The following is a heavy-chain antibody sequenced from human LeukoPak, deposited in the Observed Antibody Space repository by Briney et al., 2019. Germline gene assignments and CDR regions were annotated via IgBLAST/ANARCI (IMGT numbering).Heavy chain of an antibody. D-gene: IGHD5-24*01. J-gene: IGHJ4*02. V-gene: IGHV5-51*01. CDR1: GYSFTTYW. Sequence: GESLQISCQGSGYSFTTYWIAWVRQMPGKGLEWMGIIYPGDSDTRYSPSFQGQVTMSADKSLSTAYLQWSSLKASDTAMYYCARKDNGYSLHPYDYWGQGTLVTVSS. CDR2: IYPGDSDT. CDR3: ARKDNGYSLHPYDY.